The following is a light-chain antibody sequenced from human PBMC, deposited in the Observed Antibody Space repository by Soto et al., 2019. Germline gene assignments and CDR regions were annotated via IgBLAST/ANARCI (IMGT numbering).Light chain of an antibody. CDR1: SSDVGSYNL. J-gene: IGLJ2*01. V-gene: IGLV2-23*01. CDR2: EGS. Sequence: QSALTQPASVSGSPGQSITISCTGTSSDVGSYNLVSWYQQHPGKAPKLMIYEGSKRPSGVSNRFSGSKSGNTASLTISGXXXEDEADYYCCSYAGSSTHVVFGGGTKLTVL. CDR3: CSYAGSSTHVV.